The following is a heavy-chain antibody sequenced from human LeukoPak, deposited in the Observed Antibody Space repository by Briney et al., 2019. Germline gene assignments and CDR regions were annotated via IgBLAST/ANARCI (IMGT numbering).Heavy chain of an antibody. J-gene: IGHJ4*02. V-gene: IGHV3-20*04. Sequence: GGSLRLSCAASGFTFDDYGMSWVRQAPGKGLEWVSGINWNGGSTGYADSVKGRFTISRDNAKNSLYLQMNSLRAEDAALYYCARRSSSSSFDYWDQGTLVTVSS. CDR3: ARRSSSSSFDY. D-gene: IGHD6-6*01. CDR2: INWNGGST. CDR1: GFTFDDYG.